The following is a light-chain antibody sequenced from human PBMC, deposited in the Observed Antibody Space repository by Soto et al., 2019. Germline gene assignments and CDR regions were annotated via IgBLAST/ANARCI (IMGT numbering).Light chain of an antibody. Sequence: DIQMTQSPSTLSAAVGDRVTITCRASRNISTWLAWYQQKPGKAPKLLIYDASRLHSGIPSRFSGGGSGTEFTLTISSLQTDDFATYHCQQYNSYLTFGPGTTVDIK. J-gene: IGKJ3*01. CDR1: RNISTW. V-gene: IGKV1-5*01. CDR3: QQYNSYLT. CDR2: DAS.